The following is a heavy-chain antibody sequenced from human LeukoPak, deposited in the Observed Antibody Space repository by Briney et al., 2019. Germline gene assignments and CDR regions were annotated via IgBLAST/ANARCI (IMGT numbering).Heavy chain of an antibody. CDR3: ARDGARYDSSGYYPF. Sequence: SETLSLTCSVSGGSISGYIWSWVRQPPGKGLEWIAYIYHTGGTNYNPSLKSRVTISVDTSKDQFSLRLSSVTAADTAVYYCARDGARYDSSGYYPFWGQGTLVTVSS. V-gene: IGHV4-59*12. CDR2: IYHTGGT. CDR1: GGSISGYI. J-gene: IGHJ4*02. D-gene: IGHD3-22*01.